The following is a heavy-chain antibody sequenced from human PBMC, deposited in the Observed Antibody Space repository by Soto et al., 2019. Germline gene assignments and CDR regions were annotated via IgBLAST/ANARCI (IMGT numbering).Heavy chain of an antibody. CDR2: IYHSGST. V-gene: IGHV4-30-2*01. CDR3: ARGTRWQLAPRYYYYGMDV. D-gene: IGHD6-6*01. J-gene: IGHJ6*02. Sequence: QLQLQESGSGLVKPSQTLSLTCAVSGGSISSGGYSWSWIRQPPGKGLEWIGYIYHSGSTYYNPSLKSRVTISVDRSKNQFSLKLSSVTAADTAVYYCARGTRWQLAPRYYYYGMDVWGQGTTVTVSS. CDR1: GGSISSGGYS.